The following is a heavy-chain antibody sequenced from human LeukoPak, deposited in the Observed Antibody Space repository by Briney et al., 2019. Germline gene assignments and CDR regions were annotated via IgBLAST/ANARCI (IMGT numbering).Heavy chain of an antibody. Sequence: SETLSLTCTVSGGSINNADYYWTWIRQHPGKGLEGIGYINYSGTTYYNPSLKSRITVSVDTSKNQFSLKLSSVTAADTAVYYCAREGGAYSSSYYLDYLGQGTLVTVSS. CDR3: AREGGAYSSSYYLDY. D-gene: IGHD6-13*01. CDR2: INYSGTT. CDR1: GGSINNADYY. J-gene: IGHJ4*02. V-gene: IGHV4-31*03.